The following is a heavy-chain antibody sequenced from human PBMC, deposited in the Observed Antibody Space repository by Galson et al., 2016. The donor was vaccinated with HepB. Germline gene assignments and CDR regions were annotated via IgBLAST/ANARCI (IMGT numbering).Heavy chain of an antibody. J-gene: IGHJ4*02. CDR3: ARLMWIKLSVYFDS. V-gene: IGHV2-5*02. CDR1: GFSLSTRGVG. D-gene: IGHD5-18*01. CDR2: TYWDDDK. Sequence: PALVKPTQTLTLTCTFSGFSLSTRGVGVGWLRQPPGKALDWLAITYWDDDKRYSPHLRGRVTITKDTAESQVGLTMTNMDPRDAGTYFCARLMWIKLSVYFDSWGQGALVTVSS.